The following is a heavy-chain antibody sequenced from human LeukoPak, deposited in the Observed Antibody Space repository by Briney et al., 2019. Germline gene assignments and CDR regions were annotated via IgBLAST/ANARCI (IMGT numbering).Heavy chain of an antibody. CDR3: ARTPTDPYCSSTSCNFDY. D-gene: IGHD2-2*01. V-gene: IGHV4-34*01. J-gene: IGHJ4*02. Sequence: SETLSLTCAVYGGSFSGYYWSWIRQPPGKGLEWIGEINHSGSTNYNPSLKSRVTLSVDTSKNQSSLKLSSVTAADTAEYYCARTPTDPYCSSTSCNFDYWGQGSLVTVSS. CDR2: INHSGST. CDR1: GGSFSGYY.